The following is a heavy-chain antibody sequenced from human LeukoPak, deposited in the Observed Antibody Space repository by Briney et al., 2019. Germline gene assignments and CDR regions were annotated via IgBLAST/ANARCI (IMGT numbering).Heavy chain of an antibody. J-gene: IGHJ6*02. CDR3: ARDSWDYIAMDV. CDR1: GGSFSGYY. CDR2: INHSGST. Sequence: NPSETLSLTCAVYGGSFSGYYWSWIRQPPGKGLEWIGEINHSGSTNYNPSLKSRVTISLDMSKSQFSLKLTSATAADTAVYYCARDSWDYIAMDVWGPGTTVTVSS. V-gene: IGHV4-34*01. D-gene: IGHD4/OR15-4a*01.